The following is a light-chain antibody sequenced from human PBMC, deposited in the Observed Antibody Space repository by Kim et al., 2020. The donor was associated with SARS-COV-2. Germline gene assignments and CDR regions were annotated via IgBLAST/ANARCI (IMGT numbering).Light chain of an antibody. CDR1: QSVSSTY. V-gene: IGKV3-20*01. J-gene: IGKJ1*01. Sequence: VLTQSPDPLSLSPGERATLSCRASQSVSSTYLVWYQQKPGRAPRLLMYSASIRATGVPDRFSGSGSGTDFTLTISRLEPEDFAVYYCQQYGRTFGQGTKVDIK. CDR2: SAS. CDR3: QQYGRT.